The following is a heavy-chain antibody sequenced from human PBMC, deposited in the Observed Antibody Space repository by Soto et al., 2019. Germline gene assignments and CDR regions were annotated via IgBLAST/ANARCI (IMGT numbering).Heavy chain of an antibody. CDR3: VRELTDAVSRGWYLEL. Sequence: EVQLVESGGDLVQPGGSLRLTCAVSEFTFNTYDMHWVRQRTGKSLEWVAAIGTGGDTYYAGSVKGRFTISRENARNSLYLQMNGLTAGDTAVYYCVRELTDAVSRGWYLELWGRGTLVTVSS. CDR1: EFTFNTYD. CDR2: IGTGGDT. V-gene: IGHV3-13*04. J-gene: IGHJ2*01. D-gene: IGHD3-10*01.